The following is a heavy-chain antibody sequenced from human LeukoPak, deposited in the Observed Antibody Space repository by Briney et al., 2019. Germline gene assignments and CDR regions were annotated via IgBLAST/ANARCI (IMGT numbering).Heavy chain of an antibody. CDR2: IAFDGSDK. J-gene: IGHJ4*02. CDR3: AKGGGDAYNLLGSYFDY. D-gene: IGHD5-24*01. V-gene: IGHV3-30*18. Sequence: GGSLRLSCTASGFTFSTYAMHWVRQAPGKGLEWVSLIAFDGSDKTYADSVKGRFTISRDNSKNPLHLQMNSLRAEDTAMYYCAKGGGDAYNLLGSYFDYWGQGTLVTVSS. CDR1: GFTFSTYA.